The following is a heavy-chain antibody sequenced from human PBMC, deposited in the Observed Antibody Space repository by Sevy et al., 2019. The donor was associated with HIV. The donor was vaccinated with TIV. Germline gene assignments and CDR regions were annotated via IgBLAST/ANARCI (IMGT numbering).Heavy chain of an antibody. V-gene: IGHV1-2*02. D-gene: IGHD1-26*01. CDR3: AKTRDPLLLLYGGWFDP. CDR1: GYTFTGYY. Sequence: ASVKVSCKASGYTFTGYYIHWVRQAPGQGLEWMGWLNPKSGDTHYAQKFQGRVTVTRDTSISTAYMELSRLNSDDTAVYYCAKTRDPLLLLYGGWFDPWGQGTLVTVSS. J-gene: IGHJ5*02. CDR2: LNPKSGDT.